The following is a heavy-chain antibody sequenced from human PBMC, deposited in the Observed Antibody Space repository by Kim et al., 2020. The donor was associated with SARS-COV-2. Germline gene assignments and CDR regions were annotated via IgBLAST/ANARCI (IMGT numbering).Heavy chain of an antibody. CDR3: ARVIHQGGSDP. CDR1: GDSVGNSNYF. V-gene: IGHV4-39*07. Sequence: SETLSLTCTVSGDSVGNSNYFWGWMRQPPGKGLEWIATIYYTGTSYYNPSFESRVTISLDTSKNQFSLNLASVTTADTAAYYCARVIHQGGSDPWGPG. J-gene: IGHJ5*02. D-gene: IGHD2-2*01. CDR2: IYYTGTS.